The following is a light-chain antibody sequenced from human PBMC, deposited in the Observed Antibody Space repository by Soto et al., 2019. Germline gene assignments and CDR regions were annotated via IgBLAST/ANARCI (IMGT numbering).Light chain of an antibody. J-gene: IGKJ2*01. CDR2: DAS. CDR3: QQFNTYPHT. V-gene: IGKV1-13*02. CDR1: QGISSA. Sequence: AIQLTQSPSSLSASVGDRVTITCRASQGISSAVGLYQQKSGSPPKLLIYDASTLESGVPSRFSGSGSGTDFTLTINRLQPADFATYYCQQFNTYPHTCGQGTKLESK.